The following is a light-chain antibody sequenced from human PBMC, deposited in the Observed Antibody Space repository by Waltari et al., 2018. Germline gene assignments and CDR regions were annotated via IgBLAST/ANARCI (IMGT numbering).Light chain of an antibody. J-gene: IGKJ4*01. Sequence: DIQLTQSPSFLSASAGDSVSITCRASQGIRNYLVWYQQKSGESPKLRFHAASSLQSGVTSRFSGSGSGTEFTLTISSLQPEDSATYYCQQVNGYPLTFGGGTKVEIK. CDR2: AAS. CDR1: QGIRNY. V-gene: IGKV1-9*01. CDR3: QQVNGYPLT.